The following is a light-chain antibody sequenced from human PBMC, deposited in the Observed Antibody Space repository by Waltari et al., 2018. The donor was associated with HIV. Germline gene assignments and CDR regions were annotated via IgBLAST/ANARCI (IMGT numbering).Light chain of an antibody. CDR1: SGDVGIYNF. J-gene: IGLJ2*01. Sequence: QSALTQPASVSGSPGQSITISCTGTSGDVGIYNFVSWYQQHPGKAPKLIIYEVNKRPAGISDRFTGSKSGNTASLTISGLQPEDEADYCCCSYTTTSTYVIVGGGTKLTVL. CDR3: CSYTTTSTYVI. V-gene: IGLV2-23*02. CDR2: EVN.